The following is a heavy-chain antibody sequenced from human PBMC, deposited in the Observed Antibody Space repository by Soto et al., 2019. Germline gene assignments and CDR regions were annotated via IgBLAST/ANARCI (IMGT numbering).Heavy chain of an antibody. CDR3: ARDDRIFYDILTGYGPDYYYGMDV. D-gene: IGHD3-9*01. V-gene: IGHV4-30-4*01. J-gene: IGHJ6*02. CDR1: GGSISSGDYY. CDR2: IYYSGST. Sequence: SSETLSLTCTVSGGSISSGDYYWSWIRQPPGKGLEWIGYIYYSGSTYYNPSPKSRVTISVDTSKNQFSLKLSSVTAADTAVYYCARDDRIFYDILTGYGPDYYYGMDVWGQGTTVTVSS.